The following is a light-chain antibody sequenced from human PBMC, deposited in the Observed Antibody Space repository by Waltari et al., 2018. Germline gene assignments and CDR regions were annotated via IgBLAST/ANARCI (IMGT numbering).Light chain of an antibody. CDR2: RTS. CDR1: TGPVPRGLP. V-gene: IGLV7-46*01. J-gene: IGLJ1*01. CDR3: LLSYSGSFYV. Sequence: QAVVTQEPSVTVSPGGTVTLPCSPSTGPVPRGLPPSWSQQKPGQAPRILISRTSDKKSWTPARFSGSLIGAKAALTLSGALPEDEADYYCLLSYSGSFYVFGTGTKVTVL.